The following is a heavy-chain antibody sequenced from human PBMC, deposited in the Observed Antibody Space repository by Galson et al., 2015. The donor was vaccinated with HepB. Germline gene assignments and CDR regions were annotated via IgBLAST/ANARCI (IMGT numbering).Heavy chain of an antibody. V-gene: IGHV4-61*02. CDR2: IYTNGST. Sequence: TLSLTCTVSGGSISSGSYYWSWLRQPAGKGLEWIGRIYTNGSTNYNPSLKSRVTISVDTSKNQFSLKLSSVTAADTAVYYCARERRYDFWSGYSYYFYGMDVWGHGTTVTVSS. CDR1: GGSISSGSYY. D-gene: IGHD3-3*01. CDR3: ARERRYDFWSGYSYYFYGMDV. J-gene: IGHJ6*02.